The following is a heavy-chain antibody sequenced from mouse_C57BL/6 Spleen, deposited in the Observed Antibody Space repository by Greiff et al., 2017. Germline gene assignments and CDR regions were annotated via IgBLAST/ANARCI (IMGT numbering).Heavy chain of an antibody. Sequence: VQLQQSGAELVRPGASVKLSCTASGFNIKDDYMHWVKQRPEQGLEWIGWIDPENGDTEYASKFQGKATITADTSSNTAYLQLSSLTSEDTAVYYCTTGYYYGSSYEGYFDYWGQGTTLTVSS. V-gene: IGHV14-4*01. CDR3: TTGYYYGSSYEGYFDY. D-gene: IGHD1-1*01. J-gene: IGHJ2*01. CDR1: GFNIKDDY. CDR2: IDPENGDT.